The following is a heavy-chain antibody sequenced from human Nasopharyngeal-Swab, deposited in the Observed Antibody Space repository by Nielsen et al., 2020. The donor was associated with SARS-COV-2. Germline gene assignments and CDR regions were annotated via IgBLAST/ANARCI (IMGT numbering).Heavy chain of an antibody. J-gene: IGHJ4*02. CDR3: AHTREKWRVAFDY. D-gene: IGHD6-19*01. CDR1: GFSLSTSGVG. CDR2: LYWDGDK. V-gene: IGHV2-5*02. Sequence: SGPTLVKPTQTLTLTCTFSGFSLSTSGVGVGWIRQPPGKALEWLAVLYWDGDKRLQSRLTITKGVSKNQVVLTMSNMDPVDTATYYCAHTREKWRVAFDYWGQGTLVTVSS.